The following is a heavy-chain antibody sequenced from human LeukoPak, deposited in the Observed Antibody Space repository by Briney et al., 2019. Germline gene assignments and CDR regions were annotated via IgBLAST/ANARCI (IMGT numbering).Heavy chain of an antibody. D-gene: IGHD6-13*01. CDR3: AGIAAAGTPGFDY. J-gene: IGHJ4*02. CDR2: INPNSGGT. V-gene: IGHV1-2*02. CDR1: GYTFTGYY. Sequence: ASVKVSCKASGYTFTGYYMHWVRQAPGQGLEWMGWINPNSGGTNYAQKFQGRVTVTRDTSISTAYMELSRLRSDDTAVYYCAGIAAAGTPGFDYWGQGTLVTVSS.